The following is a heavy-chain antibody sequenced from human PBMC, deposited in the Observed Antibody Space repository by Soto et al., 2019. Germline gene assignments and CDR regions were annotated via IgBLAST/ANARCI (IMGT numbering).Heavy chain of an antibody. D-gene: IGHD2-2*01. CDR2: MNPNSGNT. CDR1: GYTFTSYD. V-gene: IGHV1-8*01. CDR3: ARGLGYCSSTSCMYWFDP. J-gene: IGHJ5*02. Sequence: GASVKVSCKASGYTFTSYDINWVRQATGQGLEWMGWMNPNSGNTGYAQKFQGRVTMTRNTSISTAYMELSSLRSEDTAVYYCARGLGYCSSTSCMYWFDPWGQGTLVTVSS.